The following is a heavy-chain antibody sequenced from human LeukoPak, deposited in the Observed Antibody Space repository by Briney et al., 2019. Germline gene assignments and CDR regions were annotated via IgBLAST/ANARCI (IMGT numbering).Heavy chain of an antibody. V-gene: IGHV3-23*01. Sequence: GGSLRLSCAASGFTFSSYGMSWVRQAPGKGLEWVSAISGSGGSTYYADSVKGRFIISRDNAKNSLYLQMNSLRAEDTAVYYCARDSDYYGSGSHRDAFDIWGQGTMVTVSS. CDR3: ARDSDYYGSGSHRDAFDI. CDR2: ISGSGGST. J-gene: IGHJ3*02. CDR1: GFTFSSYG. D-gene: IGHD3-10*01.